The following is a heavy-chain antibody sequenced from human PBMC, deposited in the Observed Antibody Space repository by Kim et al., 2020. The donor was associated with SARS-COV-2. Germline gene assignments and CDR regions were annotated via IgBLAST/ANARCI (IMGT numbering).Heavy chain of an antibody. CDR2: INDGNGNT. J-gene: IGHJ4*02. D-gene: IGHD3-22*01. V-gene: IGHV1-3*01. CDR1: GYTFTSYA. Sequence: ASVKVSCKASGYTFTSYAMHWVRQAPGQRLEWMGWINDGNGNTKYSQKFQGRVTITRDTSASTAYMELSSLRSEDTAVYYCARGEYDSSGYHYFDYWGQGTLVTVSS. CDR3: ARGEYDSSGYHYFDY.